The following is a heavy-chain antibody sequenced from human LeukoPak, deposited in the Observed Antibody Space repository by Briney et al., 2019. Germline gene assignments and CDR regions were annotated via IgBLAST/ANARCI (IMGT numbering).Heavy chain of an antibody. CDR2: IYPSGNT. Sequence: SETLSLTCTVSRGSTSTYYWSWIRQPAGKGLEWIGRIYPSGNTNFNPSLMSRVTMSIDTSKNQFSLKLSSVTAADTAVYYCARDRSDDSSGYYYHQYYYMDVCGKGTTVTVYS. V-gene: IGHV4-4*07. CDR1: RGSTSTYY. D-gene: IGHD3-22*01. J-gene: IGHJ6*03. CDR3: ARDRSDDSSGYYYHQYYYMDV.